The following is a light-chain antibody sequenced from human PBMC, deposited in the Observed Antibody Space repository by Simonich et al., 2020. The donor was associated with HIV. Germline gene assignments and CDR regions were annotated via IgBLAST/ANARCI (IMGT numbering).Light chain of an antibody. CDR2: WAS. V-gene: IGKV4-1*01. CDR3: QQYYSTPQT. J-gene: IGKJ1*01. Sequence: DIVMTQSPDSLAVSLGERATINCKSSQSVFSSSNHKNYLAWYQQKPGQPPNLLIYWASTRETGVPDRFRGSGSGTDFTLTINSLQAEDVAVYYCQQYYSTPQTFGQGTKVEIK. CDR1: QSVFSSSNHKNY.